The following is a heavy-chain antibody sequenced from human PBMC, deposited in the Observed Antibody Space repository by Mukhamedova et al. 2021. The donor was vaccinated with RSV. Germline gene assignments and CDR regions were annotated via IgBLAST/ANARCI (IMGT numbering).Heavy chain of an antibody. CDR3: ARDPGRYRDDAFDI. V-gene: IGHV4-59*01. D-gene: IGHD1-26*01. Sequence: GLEWIGYIYYSGSTNYNPSLKSRVTISVDTSKNQFSLKLSSVTAAVTAVYYCARDPGRYRDDAFDIWGQGTMVTVSS. CDR2: IYYSGST. J-gene: IGHJ3*02.